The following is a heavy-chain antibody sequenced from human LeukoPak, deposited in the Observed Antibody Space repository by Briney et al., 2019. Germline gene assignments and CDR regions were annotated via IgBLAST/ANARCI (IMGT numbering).Heavy chain of an antibody. Sequence: AASVKVSCKASGYTFTNYGVSWVRQAPGQGLEWIGWISAHNGNTNYAQNLQGRVSMTTDSSTSTAYMELRSLRADDTAVYYCARGMGTTTFADFDYWGQGTLVTVSS. D-gene: IGHD1/OR15-1a*01. CDR1: GYTFTNYG. CDR3: ARGMGTTTFADFDY. CDR2: ISAHNGNT. J-gene: IGHJ4*02. V-gene: IGHV1-18*01.